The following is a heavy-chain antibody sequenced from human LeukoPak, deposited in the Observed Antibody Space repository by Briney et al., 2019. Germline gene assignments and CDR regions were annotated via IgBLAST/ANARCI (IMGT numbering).Heavy chain of an antibody. CDR3: ARSTGDLGY. V-gene: IGHV6-1*01. Sequence: AVSVKSRITVNPDTSKNQFSLQLNSVTPEDTAVYYCARSTGDLGYWGQGTLVTVSS. D-gene: IGHD7-27*01. J-gene: IGHJ4*02.